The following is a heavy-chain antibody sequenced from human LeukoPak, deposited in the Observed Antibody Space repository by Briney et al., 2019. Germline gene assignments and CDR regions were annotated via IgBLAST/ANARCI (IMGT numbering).Heavy chain of an antibody. CDR1: GYTFTGYY. Sequence: ASVKVSCKASGYTFTGYYMHWVRQAPGQGLEWMGWVNPYSGGTNYAQKFQGRVTMTRDTFISTAYMELSRLSSDDTAVYYCARGGYYDILTGPQDYGMDVWGQGTTITVS. CDR2: VNPYSGGT. D-gene: IGHD3-9*01. CDR3: ARGGYYDILTGPQDYGMDV. V-gene: IGHV1-2*02. J-gene: IGHJ6*02.